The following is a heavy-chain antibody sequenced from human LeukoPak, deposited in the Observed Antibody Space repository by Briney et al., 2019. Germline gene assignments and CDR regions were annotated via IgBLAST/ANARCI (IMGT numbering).Heavy chain of an antibody. CDR2: INPNSGGT. J-gene: IGHJ5*02. CDR1: GYTFTGYY. D-gene: IGHD4-23*01. Sequence: ASVKVSCKASGYTFTGYYMHWVRQAPGQGLEWMGWINPNSGGTNYAQKFQGRVTMTRDTSISTAYMELSRLRSDDTAVYYCARGSGNSVCNWFDPWGQGTLVTVSS. V-gene: IGHV1-2*02. CDR3: ARGSGNSVCNWFDP.